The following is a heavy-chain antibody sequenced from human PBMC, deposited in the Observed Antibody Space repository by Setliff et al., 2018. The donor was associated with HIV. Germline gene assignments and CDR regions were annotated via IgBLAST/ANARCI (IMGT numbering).Heavy chain of an antibody. V-gene: IGHV4-39*01. D-gene: IGHD6-19*01. Sequence: SETLSLTCTVSGGSISSTSYYWGWIRQPPGTGLEWIGSIYYSGSTYYNPSLKSRVTISVDTSKNQFSLKLSSVTAADTAVYYCARSPRIGVAGEFEYWGQGTLVTVSS. J-gene: IGHJ4*02. CDR2: IYYSGST. CDR3: ARSPRIGVAGEFEY. CDR1: GGSISSTSYY.